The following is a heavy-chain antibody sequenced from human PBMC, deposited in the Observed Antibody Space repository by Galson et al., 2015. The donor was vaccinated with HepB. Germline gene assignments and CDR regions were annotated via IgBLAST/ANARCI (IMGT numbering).Heavy chain of an antibody. CDR2: INHSGST. Sequence: SETLSLTCTVSGGSISSYYWSWIRQPPGKGLEWIGEINHSGSTNYNPSLKSRVTISVDTSKNQFSLKLSSVTAADTAVYYCARGGGFGELPGGYYYMDVWGKGTTVTVSS. V-gene: IGHV4-34*01. J-gene: IGHJ6*03. D-gene: IGHD3-10*01. CDR1: GGSISSYY. CDR3: ARGGGFGELPGGYYYMDV.